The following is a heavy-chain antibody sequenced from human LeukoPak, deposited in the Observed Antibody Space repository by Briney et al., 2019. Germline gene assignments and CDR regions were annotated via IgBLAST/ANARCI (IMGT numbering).Heavy chain of an antibody. D-gene: IGHD3-16*01. CDR1: GFTFSSYA. V-gene: IGHV3-30*01. Sequence: GRSLRLSCAASGFTFSSYAMHWVRQAPGKGLEWLAVISYDGSKKYYADSVKGRFIISRDKSNNTLYLQMNSLRTEDTAVYYCATGGTPNYYYYYVDVWGKGTTVTVSS. CDR2: ISYDGSKK. J-gene: IGHJ6*03. CDR3: ATGGTPNYYYYYVDV.